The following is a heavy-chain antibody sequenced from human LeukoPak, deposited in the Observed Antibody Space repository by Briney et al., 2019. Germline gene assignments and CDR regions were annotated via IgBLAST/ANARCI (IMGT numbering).Heavy chain of an antibody. J-gene: IGHJ4*02. Sequence: GGSLRLSCAASGFTFISYAVRGVRQAPGKGLEWVSAISGSGGSTYYADSVKGRFTISRDNSKNTLYLQMNSLRAEDTAVYYCAKRAPYYYGSGSYYPSPTDYWGQGTLVTVSS. V-gene: IGHV3-23*01. CDR3: AKRAPYYYGSGSYYPSPTDY. D-gene: IGHD3-10*01. CDR2: ISGSGGST. CDR1: GFTFISYA.